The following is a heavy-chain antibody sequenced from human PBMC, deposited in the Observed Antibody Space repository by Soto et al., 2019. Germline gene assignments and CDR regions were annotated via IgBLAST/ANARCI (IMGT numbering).Heavy chain of an antibody. CDR1: GYAFTSYW. Sequence: PGESLKISCTGSGYAFTSYWIAWVRQIPGKGLEWMGIIYPGDSDTRYSPSFQGQVTISADKSITTAYLQWSSLKASDTAMYYCARGYCTTTICDPWFDPWGQGTLVTVSS. CDR3: ARGYCTTTICDPWFDP. CDR2: IYPGDSDT. V-gene: IGHV5-51*01. D-gene: IGHD2-2*01. J-gene: IGHJ5*02.